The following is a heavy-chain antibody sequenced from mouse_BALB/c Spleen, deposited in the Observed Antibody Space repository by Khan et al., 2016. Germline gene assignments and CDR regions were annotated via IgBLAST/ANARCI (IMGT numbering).Heavy chain of an antibody. V-gene: IGHV10-1*02. CDR2: ISSKSNIYAT. J-gene: IGHJ1*01. D-gene: IGHD2-3*01. Sequence: EVQLVESGGGLVQPKGSLKLSCAASGFIFNTYAMNWVRQAPGKGLAWVARISSKSNIYATYYVDSMKDRFTIPRDASQSMLHLHMNNVNPEYTAMYYCVRQRLLPPYGCFDVWGAGTTVTVSS. CDR3: VRQRLLPPYGCFDV. CDR1: GFIFNTYA.